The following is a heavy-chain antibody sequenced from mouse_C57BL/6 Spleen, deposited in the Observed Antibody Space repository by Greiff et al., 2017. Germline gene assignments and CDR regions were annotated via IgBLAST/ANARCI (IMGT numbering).Heavy chain of an antibody. J-gene: IGHJ2*01. Sequence: VKLMESGAELVRPGTSVKMSCKASGYTFTNYWIGWAKQRPGHGLEWIGDIYPGGGYTNYNEKFKGKATLTADKSSSTAYMQFSSLTSEDSAIYYCARSGSSYYFDYWGQGTTLTVSS. V-gene: IGHV1-63*01. CDR2: IYPGGGYT. D-gene: IGHD1-1*01. CDR3: ARSGSSYYFDY. CDR1: GYTFTNYW.